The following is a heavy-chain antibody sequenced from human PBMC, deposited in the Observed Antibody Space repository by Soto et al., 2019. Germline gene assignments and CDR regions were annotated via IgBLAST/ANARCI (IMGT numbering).Heavy chain of an antibody. CDR2: IIPILGIA. CDR1: GGTFSSYT. Sequence: QVQLVQSGAEVKKPGSSVKVSCKASGGTFSSYTITWVRQAPGQGLEWMGRIIPILGIANYAQKFQGRVTITADKSTSTAYMELSRLRSEDTAVYYCARESGLGGMDVWGQGTTVTVSS. V-gene: IGHV1-69*08. J-gene: IGHJ6*02. CDR3: ARESGLGGMDV. D-gene: IGHD3-16*01.